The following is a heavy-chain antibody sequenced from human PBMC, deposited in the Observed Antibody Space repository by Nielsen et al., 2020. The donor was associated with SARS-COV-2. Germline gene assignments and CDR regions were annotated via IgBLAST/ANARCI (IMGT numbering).Heavy chain of an antibody. CDR1: GFTFDDYA. D-gene: IGHD3-3*01. Sequence: SLKISCAASGFTFDDYAMHWVRQAPGKGLEWVSGISWNSGSIGYADSVKGRFTISRDNAKNSLYLQMNSLRAEDTALYYCAKDIRVFGVVSDGMDVWGQETTVTVSS. CDR2: ISWNSGSI. CDR3: AKDIRVFGVVSDGMDV. J-gene: IGHJ6*02. V-gene: IGHV3-9*01.